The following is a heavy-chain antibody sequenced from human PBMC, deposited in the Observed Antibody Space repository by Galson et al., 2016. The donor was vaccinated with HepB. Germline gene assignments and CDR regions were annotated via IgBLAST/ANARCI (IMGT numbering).Heavy chain of an antibody. CDR2: MYQSGRS. V-gene: IGHV4-30-2*01. Sequence: TLSLTCAVSGVSISTGGYSWTWVRQPPGKGLEWIGYMYQSGRSFFNPSLKSRVSISLYRSKNQFSLELTSVTAAATAVYYCATSGSFYYYGMDVWGQGTPVIVSS. CDR3: ATSGSFYYYGMDV. J-gene: IGHJ6*02. D-gene: IGHD3-10*01. CDR1: GVSISTGGYS.